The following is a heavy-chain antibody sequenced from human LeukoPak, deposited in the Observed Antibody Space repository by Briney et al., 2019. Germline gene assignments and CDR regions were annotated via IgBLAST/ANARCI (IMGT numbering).Heavy chain of an antibody. CDR1: GGSISSYY. D-gene: IGHD3-10*01. CDR3: ARDLRGSGSYWVYYYYYMDV. J-gene: IGHJ6*03. V-gene: IGHV4-4*07. CDR2: IYTSGST. Sequence: SETLSLTCTVSGGSISSYYWSWIRQPAGKGLEWIGRIYTSGSTNYNPSLKSRVTMSVDTSKNQFSLKLSSVTAADTAVYYRARDLRGSGSYWVYYYYYMDVWGKGTTVTVSS.